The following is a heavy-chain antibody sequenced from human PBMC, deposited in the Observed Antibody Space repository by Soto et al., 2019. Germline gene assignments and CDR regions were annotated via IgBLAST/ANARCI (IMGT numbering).Heavy chain of an antibody. CDR2: INHSGST. D-gene: IGHD3-22*01. Sequence: PSDTLSLTCAVYGGSFSGYYWSWIRQPPGKGLEWIGEINHSGSTNYNPSLKSRVTISVDTSKNQFSLKLSSVTAADTAVYYCARGRRYYYDSSGYYRGYYYYGMDVWGQGTTVTVSS. CDR3: ARGRRYYYDSSGYYRGYYYYGMDV. V-gene: IGHV4-34*01. J-gene: IGHJ6*02. CDR1: GGSFSGYY.